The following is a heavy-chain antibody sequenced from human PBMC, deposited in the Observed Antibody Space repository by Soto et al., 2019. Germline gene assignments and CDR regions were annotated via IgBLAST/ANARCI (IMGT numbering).Heavy chain of an antibody. J-gene: IGHJ2*01. CDR3: ARDGVPIAGRSRVFENLGTRTFD. CDR1: GYMFENNS. Sequence: APVEVSCKASGYMFENNSIQWVQQTPRQGLQWIGVINPRRCLTTYAQKFHDRVSMTRDTSTTTVFMELTSLTSEDTAIYYCARDGVPIAGRSRVFENLGTRTFD. CDR2: INPRRCLT. D-gene: IGHD1-7*01. V-gene: IGHV1-46*02.